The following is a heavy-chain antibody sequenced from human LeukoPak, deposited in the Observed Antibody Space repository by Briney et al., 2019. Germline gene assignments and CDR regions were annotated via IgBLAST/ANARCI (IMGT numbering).Heavy chain of an antibody. V-gene: IGHV1-8*03. CDR3: ARNTKTDLAVAGTFDY. D-gene: IGHD6-19*01. CDR2: MNPNSGNT. Sequence: ASVKVSCKASGYTFTSYDINWVRQATGQGLEWMGWMNPNSGNTGYAQKFQGRVTITRNTSISTAYMEVSSPKSEDTAVYYCARNTKTDLAVAGTFDYWGQGTLVTVSS. CDR1: GYTFTSYD. J-gene: IGHJ4*02.